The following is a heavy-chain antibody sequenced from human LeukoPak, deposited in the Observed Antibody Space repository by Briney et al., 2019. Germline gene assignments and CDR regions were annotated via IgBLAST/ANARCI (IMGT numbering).Heavy chain of an antibody. V-gene: IGHV5-51*01. J-gene: IGHJ3*02. CDR1: GYSFTSYW. D-gene: IGHD1-26*01. Sequence: GESLKISCKGSGYSFTSYWIGWVRQMPGKGLEWMGIIYPGDSDTRYSPSFQGQVTISADKSISTAYLQWSSLKASDTAMYYCARHIKIPSGSYLGSRKPDAFDIWGQGTMVTVSS. CDR2: IYPGDSDT. CDR3: ARHIKIPSGSYLGSRKPDAFDI.